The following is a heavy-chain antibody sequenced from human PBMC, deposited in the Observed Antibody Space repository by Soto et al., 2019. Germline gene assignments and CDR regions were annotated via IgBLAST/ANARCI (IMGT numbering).Heavy chain of an antibody. CDR2: MQPSSGRT. V-gene: IGHV1-8*01. D-gene: IGHD1-26*01. J-gene: IGHJ4*02. CDR1: GYSFTSLD. Sequence: ASVKVSGKASGYSFTSLDINWVRQTTGQGLEWMGWMQPSSGRTGYAQKFQGRVTMTRDTSINTAYMELSSLTSDDTAFYYCARGVTAGVDYWGQGTLVTVSS. CDR3: ARGVTAGVDY.